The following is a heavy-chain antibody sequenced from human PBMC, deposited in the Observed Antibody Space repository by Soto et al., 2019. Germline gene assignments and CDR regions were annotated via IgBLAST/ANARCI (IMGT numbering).Heavy chain of an antibody. Sequence: ASVKVSCKAAGYTFTSYGISWVRQAPGQGLEWMGWISGYNGNTKYAQKVQGRVTMTTDTSTSTAYMELRSLRSDDTAVYYCARGSDCSSTTCSTCDMDVWGQGLTVTVPS. CDR2: ISGYNGNT. CDR1: GYTFTSYG. J-gene: IGHJ6*02. V-gene: IGHV1-18*04. CDR3: ARGSDCSSTTCSTCDMDV. D-gene: IGHD2-2*01.